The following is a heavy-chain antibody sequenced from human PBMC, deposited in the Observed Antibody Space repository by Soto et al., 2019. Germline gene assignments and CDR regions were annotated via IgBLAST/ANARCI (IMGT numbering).Heavy chain of an antibody. CDR3: ARTLGDGSGSDLGMDV. V-gene: IGHV1-69*02. CDR2: IIPILGIA. Sequence: GASVKVSCKASGDTFSSYTFSWVRQAPGQGLEWMGRIIPILGIANYAQYFQGRVTITADKSTSTAYMELSSLRSEDTAVYYCARTLGDGSGSDLGMDVWGQGTTVIVSS. CDR1: GDTFSSYT. J-gene: IGHJ6*02. D-gene: IGHD3-10*01.